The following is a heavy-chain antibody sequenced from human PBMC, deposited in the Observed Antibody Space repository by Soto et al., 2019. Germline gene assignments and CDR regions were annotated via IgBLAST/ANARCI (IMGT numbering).Heavy chain of an antibody. D-gene: IGHD2-2*01. Sequence: GGSLRLSCAASGFTFRSYAMSWVRQAPGKGLEWVSAISGSGGSTYYADSVKGRFTISRDNSKNTLYLQMNSLRAEDTAVYYCAKDGGGYCSSTSCLEYYGMDVWGQGTTVTVSS. CDR2: ISGSGGST. CDR3: AKDGGGYCSSTSCLEYYGMDV. V-gene: IGHV3-23*01. J-gene: IGHJ6*02. CDR1: GFTFRSYA.